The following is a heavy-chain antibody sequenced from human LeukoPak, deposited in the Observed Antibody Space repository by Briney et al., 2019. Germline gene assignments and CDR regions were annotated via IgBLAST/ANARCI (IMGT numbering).Heavy chain of an antibody. J-gene: IGHJ3*02. CDR3: ARDRSSSWPDAFDI. CDR2: INPSSGST. Sequence: GASVKVSCRASGYTFTRYYMHWVRQAPGQGLEWMGIINPSSGSTAYAQKFQDRVTMTRDTSISTAYMELSRLRSDDTAVYYCARDRSSSWPDAFDIWGQGTMVTVSS. V-gene: IGHV1-46*01. CDR1: GYTFTRYY. D-gene: IGHD6-13*01.